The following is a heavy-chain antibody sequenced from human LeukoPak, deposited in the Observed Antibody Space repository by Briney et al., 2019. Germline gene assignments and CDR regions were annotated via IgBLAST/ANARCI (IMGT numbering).Heavy chain of an antibody. D-gene: IGHD3-10*01. V-gene: IGHV4-34*01. Sequence: SETLSLTCAVYGGSFSGYYWSWIRQPPGKGLEWVGEINHSGSTNYNPSLKSRVTISVATSKNQFSLKLSSVTAADTAVYYCARASTMVRGAGRFDPWGQGTLVTVSS. J-gene: IGHJ5*02. CDR2: INHSGST. CDR3: ARASTMVRGAGRFDP. CDR1: GGSFSGYY.